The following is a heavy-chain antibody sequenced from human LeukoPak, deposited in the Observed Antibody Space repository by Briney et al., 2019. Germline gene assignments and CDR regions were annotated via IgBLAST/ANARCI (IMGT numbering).Heavy chain of an antibody. J-gene: IGHJ3*02. CDR2: TYYRSKWYN. D-gene: IGHD7-27*01. Sequence: SQTLSLTCAISGDSVSTNSATWNWIRQSPSRGLEWLGRTYYRSKWYNDYAVSVKSRITINPDTSKNQFSLQLNSVSPEDTAVYYCARDQGLGRYAFDIWGQGTMVTVSS. CDR3: ARDQGLGRYAFDI. CDR1: GDSVSTNSAT. V-gene: IGHV6-1*01.